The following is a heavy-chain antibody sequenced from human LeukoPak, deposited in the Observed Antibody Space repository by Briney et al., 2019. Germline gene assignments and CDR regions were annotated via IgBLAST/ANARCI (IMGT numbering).Heavy chain of an antibody. J-gene: IGHJ4*02. D-gene: IGHD3-22*01. V-gene: IGHV4-59*11. CDR1: GGSISSHY. CDR2: IYYSGST. Sequence: PSETLSLTCTVSGGSISSHYWSWIRQPPGKGLEWIGYIYYSGSTNYNPSLKSRDTISVDTSKNQFSLKLSSVTAADTAVYYCARGPYYYDSSGYSPGYYFDYWGQGTLVTVSS. CDR3: ARGPYYYDSSGYSPGYYFDY.